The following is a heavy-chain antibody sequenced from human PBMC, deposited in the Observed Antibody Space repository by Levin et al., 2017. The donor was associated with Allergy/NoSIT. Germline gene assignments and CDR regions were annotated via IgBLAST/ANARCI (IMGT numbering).Heavy chain of an antibody. J-gene: IGHJ4*02. Sequence: LSLTCAASGFSFSGYNMNWVRQAPGKGLEWVASISSNSAYIFYADSLKGRFTISRDNAKNSLDLQVNSLRAEDTAVYYCASGGSGWPFDNWGQGTLVTVSS. CDR2: ISSNSAYI. CDR3: ASGGSGWPFDN. V-gene: IGHV3-21*06. CDR1: GFSFSGYN. D-gene: IGHD6-19*01.